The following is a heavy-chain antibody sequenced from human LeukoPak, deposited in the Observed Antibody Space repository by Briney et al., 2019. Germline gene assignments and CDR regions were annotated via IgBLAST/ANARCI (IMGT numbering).Heavy chain of an antibody. J-gene: IGHJ6*02. CDR1: GFTFSSYA. Sequence: GGSLRLSCAASGFTFSSYAMNWVRQAPGKGLEWVSVIYSGGSTYYADSVKGRFTISRDNSKNTLYLQMNSLRAEDTAVYYCASSAAGYYYYYGMDVWGQGTTVTVSS. D-gene: IGHD6-13*01. CDR2: IYSGGST. CDR3: ASSAAGYYYYYGMDV. V-gene: IGHV3-66*01.